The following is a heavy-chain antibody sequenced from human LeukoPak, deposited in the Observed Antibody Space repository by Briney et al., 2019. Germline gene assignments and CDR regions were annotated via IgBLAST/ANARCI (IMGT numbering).Heavy chain of an antibody. J-gene: IGHJ6*02. CDR1: GYTFTSYD. CDR2: MNPNSGNT. Sequence: ASVKVSCKASGYTFTSYDINWVRRATGQGLEWMGWMNPNSGNTGYAQKFQGRVTMTRNTSISTAYMELSSLRSEDTAVYYCARFGIAAAVAYYYYGMDVWGQGTTVTVSS. D-gene: IGHD6-13*01. CDR3: ARFGIAAAVAYYYYGMDV. V-gene: IGHV1-8*01.